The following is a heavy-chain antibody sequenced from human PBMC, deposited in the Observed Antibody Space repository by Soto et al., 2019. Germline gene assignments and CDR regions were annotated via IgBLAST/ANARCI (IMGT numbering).Heavy chain of an antibody. CDR3: AKAVYTIYYYGMDV. CDR1: GFTFSSYW. Sequence: GGSLRLSCAASGFTFSSYWMHWVRQAPGKGLEWVSAISGSGGSTYYADSVKGRFTTSRDNSKNTLYLQMNSLRAEDTAVYYCAKAVYTIYYYGMDVWGQGTTVTVSS. CDR2: ISGSGGST. J-gene: IGHJ6*02. D-gene: IGHD2-8*01. V-gene: IGHV3-23*01.